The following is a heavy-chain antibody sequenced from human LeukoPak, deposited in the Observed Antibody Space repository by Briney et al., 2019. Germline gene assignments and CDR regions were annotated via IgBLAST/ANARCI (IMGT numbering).Heavy chain of an antibody. CDR3: ASSPPAGVVVVTMPDY. D-gene: IGHD2-15*01. CDR2: ISSSSSTI. CDR1: GFTFSSYS. Sequence: HPGGSLRLSCAASGFTFSSYSMNWVRQAPGKGLEWVSYISSSSSTIYYADSVKGRFTISRDNAKNSLYLQMNSLRAEDTAVYYCASSPPAGVVVVTMPDYWGQGTLVTVSS. V-gene: IGHV3-48*01. J-gene: IGHJ4*02.